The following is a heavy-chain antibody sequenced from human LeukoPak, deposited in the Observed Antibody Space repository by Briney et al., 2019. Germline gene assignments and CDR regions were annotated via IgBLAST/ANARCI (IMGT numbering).Heavy chain of an antibody. CDR2: ISYDGSNK. J-gene: IGHJ4*02. CDR1: GFTFSAYG. CDR3: TRDLVGPAMHCFDY. D-gene: IGHD2-8*02. V-gene: IGHV3-30*03. Sequence: GGSLRLSCAASGFTFSAYGMHWVRQAPGKGLEWVAIISYDGSNKYYPDSVKGRFTISRDDSKNTLYLQMNSLRAEDTAVYYCTRDLVGPAMHCFDYWGQGTLVTVSS.